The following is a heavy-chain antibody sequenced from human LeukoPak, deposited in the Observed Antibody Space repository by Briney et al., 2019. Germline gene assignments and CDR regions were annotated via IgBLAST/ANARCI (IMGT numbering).Heavy chain of an antibody. CDR2: IYYSGSA. CDR3: ARGYGLTDY. J-gene: IGHJ4*02. CDR1: GGSISSYY. Sequence: SETLSLTCTVSGGSISSYYWSWIRHPPGKGLEWIGYIYYSGSANYNPSLKSRVTISVDTSKNQFSLKLSSVTAADTAVYYCARGYGLTDYWGQGTLVTVSS. V-gene: IGHV4-59*12. D-gene: IGHD4-17*01.